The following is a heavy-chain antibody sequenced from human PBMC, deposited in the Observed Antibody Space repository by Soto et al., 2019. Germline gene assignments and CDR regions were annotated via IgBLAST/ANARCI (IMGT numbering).Heavy chain of an antibody. CDR2: IWYDGSNK. CDR3: ARARGYYYEYYFDY. Sequence: QVQLVESGGGVVQPGRSLRLSCAASGFTFSSYGMHWVRQAPGKGLEWVAVIWYDGSNKYYADSVKGRFTISRDNSKNTLYLQMNSLRAEDTAVYYCARARGYYYEYYFDYWGQGTLVTVSS. CDR1: GFTFSSYG. V-gene: IGHV3-33*01. D-gene: IGHD3-22*01. J-gene: IGHJ4*02.